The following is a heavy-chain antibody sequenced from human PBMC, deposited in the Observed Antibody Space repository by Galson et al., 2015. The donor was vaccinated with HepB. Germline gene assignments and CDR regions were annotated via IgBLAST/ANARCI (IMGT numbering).Heavy chain of an antibody. J-gene: IGHJ2*01. V-gene: IGHV4-31*03. CDR2: IYYSGST. D-gene: IGHD3-22*01. CDR3: ARDYYDSSGVWYFDL. CDR1: GGSISSGGYY. Sequence: TLSLTCTVSGGSISSGGYYWSWIRQHPGKGLEWIGYIYYSGSTYYNPSLKSRVTISVDTSKNQFSLKLSSVTAADTAVYYCARDYYDSSGVWYFDLWGRGTLVTVSS.